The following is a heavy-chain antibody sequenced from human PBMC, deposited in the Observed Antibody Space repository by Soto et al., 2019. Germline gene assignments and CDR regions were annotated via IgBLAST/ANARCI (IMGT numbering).Heavy chain of an antibody. Sequence: ASETLSLTCTVSGGSISSGDYYWSWIRQPPGKGLEWIGYIYYSGSTYYNPSLKSRVTISVDTSKNQFSLKLSSVTAADTAVYYCARGSRGTVDAFDIWGQGTMVTVSS. CDR2: IYYSGST. CDR1: GGSISSGDYY. J-gene: IGHJ3*02. V-gene: IGHV4-30-4*01. D-gene: IGHD4-17*01. CDR3: ARGSRGTVDAFDI.